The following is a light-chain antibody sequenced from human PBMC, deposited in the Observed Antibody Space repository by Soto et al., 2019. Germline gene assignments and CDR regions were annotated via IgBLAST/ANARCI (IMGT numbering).Light chain of an antibody. Sequence: DIQMTQSPSSLSASVGDRVTITCRASQSISSYLNWYQQKPGKAPKLLIYAASSLQSGVPSRFSGSGSGTDFTLPISSLQPEDLAAYYCQQSYSTPPGTFGQGTKVEIK. V-gene: IGKV1-39*01. CDR2: AAS. CDR1: QSISSY. J-gene: IGKJ1*01. CDR3: QQSYSTPPGT.